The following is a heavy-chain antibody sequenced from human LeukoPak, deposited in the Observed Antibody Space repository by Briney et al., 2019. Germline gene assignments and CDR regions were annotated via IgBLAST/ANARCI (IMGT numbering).Heavy chain of an antibody. V-gene: IGHV3-7*01. J-gene: IGHJ4*02. CDR2: INQDGSEK. CDR1: GFTFSRYW. D-gene: IGHD2-2*01. CDR3: ARESLDCSSISCLDY. Sequence: GGPLRLSCAASGFTFSRYWMSWVRQAPGKGLEWVANINQDGSEKYYVDSVKGRFTISRDNSKKTLYVEMSSLRAEDTAFYFCARESLDCSSISCLDYWGQGTLVTVSS.